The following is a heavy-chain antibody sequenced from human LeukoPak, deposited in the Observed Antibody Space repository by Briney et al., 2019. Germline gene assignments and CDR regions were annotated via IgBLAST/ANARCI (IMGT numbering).Heavy chain of an antibody. V-gene: IGHV3-23*01. CDR1: GFTFSSYA. J-gene: IGHJ4*02. D-gene: IGHD3-22*01. CDR2: ISGSGGST. Sequence: GGSLRLSCAASGFTFSSYAMSWVRQAPGKGLEWVSVISGSGGSTYYADSVKGRFTISRDNSKNTLYLQMNSLRAEDTAVYYCANYYDSSGYYYFDYWGQGTLVTVSS. CDR3: ANYYDSSGYYYFDY.